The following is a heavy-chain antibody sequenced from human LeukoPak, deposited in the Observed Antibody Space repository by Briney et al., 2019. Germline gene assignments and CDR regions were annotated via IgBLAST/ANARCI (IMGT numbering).Heavy chain of an antibody. D-gene: IGHD3-3*01. CDR3: ARGRIVRGGYYDFWSGYYPFDY. J-gene: IGHJ4*02. V-gene: IGHV3-7*01. CDR1: GFTFSSYW. CDR2: IKQDGSEK. Sequence: TGGSLRLSCAASGFTFSSYWMSWVRQAPGKGLEWVANIKQDGSEKYYVDSVKGRFTISRDNAKNSLYLQMNSLRAEDTAVYYCARGRIVRGGYYDFWSGYYPFDYWGQGTLVTVSS.